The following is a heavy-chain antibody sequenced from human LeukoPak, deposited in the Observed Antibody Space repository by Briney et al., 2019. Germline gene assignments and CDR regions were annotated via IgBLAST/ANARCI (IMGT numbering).Heavy chain of an antibody. Sequence: PGGSLRLSCAASGFTFSSYSMNWVRQAPGKGLEWVSSISSSSSYIYYADSVKGRFTISRDNAKNSLYLQMNSLRAEDTAVYYCARGRDYSNREAFDIWGQGTMVTVSS. CDR1: GFTFSSYS. V-gene: IGHV3-21*01. CDR2: ISSSSSYI. J-gene: IGHJ3*02. CDR3: ARGRDYSNREAFDI. D-gene: IGHD6-13*01.